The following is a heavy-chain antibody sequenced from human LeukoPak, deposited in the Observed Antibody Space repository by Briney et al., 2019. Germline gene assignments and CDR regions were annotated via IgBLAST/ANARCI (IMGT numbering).Heavy chain of an antibody. CDR2: IGTAGDT. Sequence: GGSLRLSCAASGFTFSSYDMHWVRQATGKGLEWVSAIGTAGDTYYPGSVKGRFTISRENAKNSLYLQMNSLRAGDTAVYYCARAKGPYCSGGSCYERGDAFDIWGQGTMVTVSS. CDR1: GFTFSSYD. V-gene: IGHV3-13*01. CDR3: ARAKGPYCSGGSCYERGDAFDI. J-gene: IGHJ3*02. D-gene: IGHD2-15*01.